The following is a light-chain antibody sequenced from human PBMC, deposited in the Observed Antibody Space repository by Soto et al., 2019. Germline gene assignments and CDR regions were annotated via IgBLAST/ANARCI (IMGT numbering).Light chain of an antibody. J-gene: IGKJ4*01. Sequence: EIVMTQSPATLSVSPGETATLSCRASQSISSDLAWYQQKPGQAPRLLFYGASTRATGIPARFSGSGSGTEFTLTISSLQSEDFAVYYCQQYNDWPPLTFGGGTKVEIK. CDR3: QQYNDWPPLT. CDR1: QSISSD. V-gene: IGKV3-15*01. CDR2: GAS.